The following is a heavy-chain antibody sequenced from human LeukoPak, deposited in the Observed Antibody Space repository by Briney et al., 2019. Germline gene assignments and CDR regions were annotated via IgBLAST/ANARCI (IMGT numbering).Heavy chain of an antibody. Sequence: GGSLRLSCAASGFTFSSYEMNWVRQAPGKGLEWVANIKEDGREKYYVDSVKGRFTISRDNAKNSLYLQMNNLKAEDTAMYYCVRFMGGTIGGDNWGQGTLVTVSA. CDR2: IKEDGREK. CDR3: VRFMGGTIGGDN. CDR1: GFTFSSYE. J-gene: IGHJ4*02. D-gene: IGHD3-16*01. V-gene: IGHV3-7*01.